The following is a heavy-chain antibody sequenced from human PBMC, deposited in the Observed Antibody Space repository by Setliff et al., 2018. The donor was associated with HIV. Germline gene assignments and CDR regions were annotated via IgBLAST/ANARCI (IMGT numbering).Heavy chain of an antibody. CDR1: GGSFSGYY. CDR3: ARPADCSSTSCYLWYFDL. V-gene: IGHV4-34*12. D-gene: IGHD2-2*01. Sequence: SETLSLTCAVYGGSFSGYYWTWIRQPPGRGLEWIGEIIHSGGTNYNRSLKSRVTISVDTSKNQFSLNLSSVTAADTAVYYCARPADCSSTSCYLWYFDLWGRGTLGTVSS. CDR2: IIHSGGT. J-gene: IGHJ2*01.